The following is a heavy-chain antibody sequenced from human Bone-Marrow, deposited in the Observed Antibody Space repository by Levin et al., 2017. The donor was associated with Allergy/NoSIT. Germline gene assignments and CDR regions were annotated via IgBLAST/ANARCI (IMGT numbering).Heavy chain of an antibody. J-gene: IGHJ6*02. V-gene: IGHV4-34*12. CDR1: GGSLSGFY. D-gene: IGHD3-10*01. Sequence: SETLSLTCGVSGGSLSGFYWTWIRQAPGKGLEWVGEIIDRGSTNYNPSLKSRVTMSIDTAKNQVSLKLRSVTAADSGVYYCARGKRIGEWSGDLFSYFYSGSDVWGHGTTVTVFS. CDR2: IIDRGST. CDR3: ARGKRIGEWSGDLFSYFYSGSDV.